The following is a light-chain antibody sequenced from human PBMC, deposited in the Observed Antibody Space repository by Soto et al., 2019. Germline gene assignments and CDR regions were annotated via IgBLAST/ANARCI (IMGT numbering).Light chain of an antibody. CDR1: QSISRT. CDR2: GAS. J-gene: IGKJ4*01. Sequence: EILMTQSPATLSVSPGEGLTLSCRASQSISRTLAWDQQRPCQAPRLLIYGASSRANGVPARFSGSGSGTEFTLAISSLQSEDFAVYYCQQYNDWPLTFGGGTKVEIK. CDR3: QQYNDWPLT. V-gene: IGKV3-15*01.